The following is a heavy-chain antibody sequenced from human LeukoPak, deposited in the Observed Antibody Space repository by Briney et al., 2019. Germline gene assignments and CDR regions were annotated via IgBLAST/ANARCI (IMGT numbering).Heavy chain of an antibody. D-gene: IGHD6-6*01. J-gene: IGHJ5*02. V-gene: IGHV3-53*05. CDR1: GFTVSSYG. CDR2: VYSDGVT. Sequence: GGSLRLSCAASGFTVSSYGMSWVRQAPGKGPEWVSLVYSDGVTRYADSVQGRFTISRDNATNSLYLQMNSLRPEDTAFYYCAKGSVAARPGWFDPWGQGTLVTVSS. CDR3: AKGSVAARPGWFDP.